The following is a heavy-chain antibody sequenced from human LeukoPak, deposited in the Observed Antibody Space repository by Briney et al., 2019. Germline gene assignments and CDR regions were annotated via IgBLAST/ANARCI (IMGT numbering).Heavy chain of an antibody. CDR3: AKDHGILTWFGIYYFDY. V-gene: IGHV3-23*01. Sequence: PGGSLRLSCAASGFTFSSYAMSWVRQAPGKGLEWVSAISGSGGSTYYADSVKGRFTISRDNSKNTLYLQMNSLRAEDTAVYYCAKDHGILTWFGIYYFDYWGQGTLVTVSS. CDR1: GFTFSSYA. J-gene: IGHJ4*02. CDR2: ISGSGGST. D-gene: IGHD3-9*01.